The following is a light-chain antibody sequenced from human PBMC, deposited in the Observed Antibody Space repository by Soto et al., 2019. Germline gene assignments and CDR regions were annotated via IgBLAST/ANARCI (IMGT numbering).Light chain of an antibody. CDR2: AVI. J-gene: IGLJ3*02. CDR1: SNDVGAYNY. V-gene: IGLV2-11*01. CDR3: CSYAAPFWV. Sequence: QSALTQPRSVSGSPGQSVTISCAGTSNDVGAYNYVSWYQQHPGKAPKLIIYAVIKRPSGVPDRFSGSKSGNTASLTISGLQTEDEGDYYCCSYAAPFWVFGGGTKVTVL.